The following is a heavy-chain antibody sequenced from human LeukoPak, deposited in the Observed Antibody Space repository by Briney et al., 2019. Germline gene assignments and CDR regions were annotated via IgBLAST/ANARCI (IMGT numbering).Heavy chain of an antibody. V-gene: IGHV3-33*01. J-gene: IGHJ3*02. CDR2: IWSDGSNK. CDR3: AGRLLGQNALDI. Sequence: GTSLSLSCAASGFTFRTYGMHWVRQTPGRGLEWVAVIWSDGSNKNYADSVKGRFTLSRDNSNNMLYLQMNSLRAEDTAVYYCAGRLLGQNALDIWGQGTLVTVSS. CDR1: GFTFRTYG.